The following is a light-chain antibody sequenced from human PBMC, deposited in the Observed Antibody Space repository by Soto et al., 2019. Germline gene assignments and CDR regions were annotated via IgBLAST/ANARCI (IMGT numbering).Light chain of an antibody. Sequence: IVMTQSPDSLAVSLGERATINCKSSQSVLYNSNNKNYLAWYQQKPGQPPKLLIYWASTRESGVPDRFSGSGSGTDFTLTISSLQAEDVAVYYCQQYYSTPVTFGQGTKVEIK. V-gene: IGKV4-1*01. CDR3: QQYYSTPVT. CDR2: WAS. J-gene: IGKJ1*01. CDR1: QSVLYNSNNKNY.